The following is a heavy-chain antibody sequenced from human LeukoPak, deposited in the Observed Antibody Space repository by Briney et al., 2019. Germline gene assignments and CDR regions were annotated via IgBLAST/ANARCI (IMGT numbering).Heavy chain of an antibody. CDR1: GYTFTGYY. Sequence: ASVKVSCTASGYTFTGYYMHWVRQAPGQGLVWIGWIYPKSGGTNYAQTFQGRVTMTRHTSITTAYMELSRLRSDDTAVYYCAREGYYDSSGYSFDYWGQGTLVTVSS. CDR3: AREGYYDSSGYSFDY. J-gene: IGHJ4*02. CDR2: IYPKSGGT. V-gene: IGHV1-2*02. D-gene: IGHD3-22*01.